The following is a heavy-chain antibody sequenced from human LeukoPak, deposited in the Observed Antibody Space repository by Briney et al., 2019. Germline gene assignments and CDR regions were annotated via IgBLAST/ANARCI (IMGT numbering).Heavy chain of an antibody. CDR3: AREPTYYDFWSGYQTYYMDV. Sequence: PSETLSLTCTVSGGSISSYYWSWIRQPAGKGLEWIGRIYTSGSTNYNPSLKSRVTMSGDTSKNQFSLKLSSVTAADTAVYYCAREPTYYDFWSGYQTYYMDVWGKGTTVTVSS. CDR2: IYTSGST. J-gene: IGHJ6*03. D-gene: IGHD3-3*01. V-gene: IGHV4-4*07. CDR1: GGSISSYY.